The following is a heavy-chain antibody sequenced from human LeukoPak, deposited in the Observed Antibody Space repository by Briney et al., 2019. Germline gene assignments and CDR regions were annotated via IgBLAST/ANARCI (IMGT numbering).Heavy chain of an antibody. D-gene: IGHD6-19*01. CDR3: ARDGSSGWYSDY. CDR2: INWNSDTV. Sequence: GGSLRLSCEASGFTFREFAMHWVRQVPGKGLEWVSGINWNSDTVAYADSVKGRFTISRDNAKNSLYLQINSLRAEDTAFYHCARDGSSGWYSDYWGQGTLVTVSS. CDR1: GFTFREFA. J-gene: IGHJ4*02. V-gene: IGHV3-9*01.